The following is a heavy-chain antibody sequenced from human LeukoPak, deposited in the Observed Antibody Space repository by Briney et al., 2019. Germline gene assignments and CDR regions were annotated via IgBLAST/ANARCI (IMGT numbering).Heavy chain of an antibody. V-gene: IGHV3-7*05. CDR1: GFTFSRFW. Sequence: GGPLRLSCAASGFTFSRFWMNWVRQAPGRGLEWVANIDQSGGRNNYVDSVKGRFTISRDNAKNSLFLEMSSLGADDTAVYFCARDVEGGTFDIWGQGTTVTVSS. CDR3: ARDVEGGTFDI. D-gene: IGHD3-16*01. J-gene: IGHJ3*02. CDR2: IDQSGGRN.